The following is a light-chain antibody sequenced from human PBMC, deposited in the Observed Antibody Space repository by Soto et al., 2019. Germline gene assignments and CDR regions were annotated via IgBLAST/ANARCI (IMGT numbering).Light chain of an antibody. CDR1: SSNIGAGYD. CDR2: GNS. J-gene: IGLJ3*02. CDR3: AAWDDSLSGPV. V-gene: IGLV1-40*01. Sequence: QSALTQPPSVSGAPGQRVTISCTGSSSNIGAGYDVHWYQQLPGTAPKLLIYGNSNRPSGVPDRFSGSKSDTSASLAISGLQFEDEAVYYCAAWDDSLSGPVFGGGTKLTVL.